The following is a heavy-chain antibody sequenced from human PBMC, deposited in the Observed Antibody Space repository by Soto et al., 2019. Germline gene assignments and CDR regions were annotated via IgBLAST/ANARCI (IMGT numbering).Heavy chain of an antibody. CDR2: IIAMSGTA. CDR1: GGTFSSYA. J-gene: IGHJ4*02. Sequence: SVKVSCKASGGTFSSYAITWVRQAPGQGLEWMGGIIAMSGTANYAQKFQGRVTIIADESTSTGYMELSSLRSEDTAVYYCARGPIGGPFDYWGQGTLVTSPQ. CDR3: ARGPIGGPFDY. V-gene: IGHV1-69*13. D-gene: IGHD3-16*01.